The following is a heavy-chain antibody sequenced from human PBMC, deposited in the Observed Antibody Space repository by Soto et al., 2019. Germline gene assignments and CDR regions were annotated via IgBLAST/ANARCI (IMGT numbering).Heavy chain of an antibody. D-gene: IGHD3-10*01. CDR1: GDSISSNNYY. V-gene: IGHV4-39*01. Sequence: QLQLQESGPGLVKPSETLSLTCTVSGDSISSNNYYLGWIRQPPGKGLEWIGSMYHSGNTYHNPSLKSRVTISVDTSKNQVSLNLRSVTAADTAVYYCARHRGPTGPNYWGQGTLVTVSS. J-gene: IGHJ4*02. CDR3: ARHRGPTGPNY. CDR2: MYHSGNT.